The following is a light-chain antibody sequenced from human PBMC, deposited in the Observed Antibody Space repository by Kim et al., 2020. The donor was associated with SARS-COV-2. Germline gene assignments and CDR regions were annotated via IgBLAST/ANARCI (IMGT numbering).Light chain of an antibody. J-gene: IGLJ2*01. CDR3: SSYTSSSTVV. CDR1: ISDVGSYNR. V-gene: IGLV2-18*02. CDR2: EVT. Sequence: GQSVTISCTGTISDVGSYNRVSWYQQSPGTAPKVMIYEVTNRPSGVPNRFSGSKSGNTASLTISGLQAEDEADYYCSSYTSSSTVVFGGGTQLTVL.